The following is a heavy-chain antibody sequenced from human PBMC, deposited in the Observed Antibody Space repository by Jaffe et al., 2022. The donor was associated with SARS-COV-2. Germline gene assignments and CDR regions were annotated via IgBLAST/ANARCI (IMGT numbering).Heavy chain of an antibody. CDR2: ISYDGSNK. D-gene: IGHD2-2*01. CDR1: GFTFSSYG. V-gene: IGHV3-30*18. J-gene: IGHJ6*02. Sequence: QVQLVESGGGVVQPGRSLRLSCAASGFTFSSYGMHWVRQAPGKGLEWVAVISYDGSNKYYADSVKGRFTISRDNSKNTLYLQMNSLRAEDTAVYYCAKESYPYCSSTSCRPSHYYYYGMDVWGQGTTVTVSS. CDR3: AKESYPYCSSTSCRPSHYYYYGMDV.